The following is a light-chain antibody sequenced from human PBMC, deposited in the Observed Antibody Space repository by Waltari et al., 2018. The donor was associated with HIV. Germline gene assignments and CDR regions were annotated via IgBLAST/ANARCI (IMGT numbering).Light chain of an antibody. V-gene: IGLV2-23*02. CDR2: EVT. J-gene: IGLJ3*02. CDR1: GRDVVRYDL. CDR3: CSYAGSRVFVV. Sequence: QSALTQPASVSGSPGQSITISCTGTGRDVVRYDLLPWYQQHPGKVPKLIISEVTKRPSGISKRFSGSKSGNTASLTISGLQAEDEADYYCCSYAGSRVFVVFGGGTKVSVL.